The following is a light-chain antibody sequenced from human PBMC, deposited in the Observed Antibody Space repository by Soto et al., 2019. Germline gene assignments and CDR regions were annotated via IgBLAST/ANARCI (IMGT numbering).Light chain of an antibody. V-gene: IGLV1-44*01. Sequence: QSVLTQPPSASGTPGQTITISCSGGSSNIGINTVNWYEHLPGTAPRLLIYGNNQRPSGVPDRFSGSKSGTTASRAISGLLSEDEGHYYCATWDDSLDVHVFGTGTKLTVL. CDR2: GNN. CDR3: ATWDDSLDVHV. CDR1: SSNIGINT. J-gene: IGLJ1*01.